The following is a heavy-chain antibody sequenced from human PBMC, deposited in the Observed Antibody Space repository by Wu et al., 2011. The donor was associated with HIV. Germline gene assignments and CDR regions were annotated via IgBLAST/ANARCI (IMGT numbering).Heavy chain of an antibody. CDR1: GYNFIEYY. V-gene: IGHV1-2*02. CDR2: VKPDSGDT. J-gene: IGHJ4*02. D-gene: IGHD6-19*01. Sequence: QVQLVQSGPEVKKPGASVKVSCKASGYNFIEYYIHWVRQAPGQGLEWMGWVKPDSGDTHYAQKFQGRVTMTRDTSISTAHMELSSLRSDEEAVYYCAREARGWYFDYWGQGTLGHRLL. CDR3: AREARGWYFDY.